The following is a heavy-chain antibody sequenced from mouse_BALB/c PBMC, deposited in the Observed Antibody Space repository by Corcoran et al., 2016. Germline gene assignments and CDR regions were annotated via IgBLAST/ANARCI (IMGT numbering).Heavy chain of an antibody. J-gene: IGHJ2*01. D-gene: IGHD2-14*01. Sequence: EVQLQQSGPELVKPGASVKMSCTASGYTFTDYYMNWVKQSHGKSLEWIGDINPNNGGTSYNQKFKGKATLTVDKYSSTAYMQLNSLTSEDSAVYYCARWGYRYDADYWGQGTTLTVSS. CDR3: ARWGYRYDADY. CDR1: GYTFTDYY. CDR2: INPNNGGT. V-gene: IGHV1-26*01.